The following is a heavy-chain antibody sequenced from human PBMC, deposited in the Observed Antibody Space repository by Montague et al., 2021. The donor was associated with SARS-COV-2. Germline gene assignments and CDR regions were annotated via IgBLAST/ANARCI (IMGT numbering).Heavy chain of an antibody. D-gene: IGHD3-22*01. CDR2: IYTSGST. J-gene: IGHJ6*02. Sequence: TLSLTCTVSGGSISSGSYYWSWIRQPAGKGLEWIGCIYTSGSTNYNPSLKSRVTISVDTSKNQFSLKLSSVTAADTTVYYCARDGGIGDSGSNTWSYYYYGMDVWGQGTTATVSS. CDR3: ARDGGIGDSGSNTWSYYYYGMDV. CDR1: GGSISSGSYY. V-gene: IGHV4-61*02.